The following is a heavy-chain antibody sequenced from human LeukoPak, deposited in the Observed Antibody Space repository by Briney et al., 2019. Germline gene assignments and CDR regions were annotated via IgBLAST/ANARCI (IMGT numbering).Heavy chain of an antibody. CDR3: ARHFGDLPTFDS. CDR2: IYPGDSDT. D-gene: IGHD3-10*01. V-gene: IGHV5-51*01. J-gene: IGHJ4*02. CDR1: GYSFASHW. Sequence: GGSLKISCKGSGYSFASHWIGWVRQMPGKGLEWMGIIYPGDSDTRYSPSFQGQVTISADKSINTAYLQWSSLKASDTAMYFCARHFGDLPTFDSWGQGTLVTVSS.